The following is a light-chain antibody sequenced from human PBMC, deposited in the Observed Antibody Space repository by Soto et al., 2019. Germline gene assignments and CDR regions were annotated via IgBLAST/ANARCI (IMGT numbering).Light chain of an antibody. CDR1: SSNIGKNA. Sequence: QSVLTQPPSVSEAPRQRVTISCFGSSSNIGKNAVNWYQQFPGKAPKLLIYSDDLLPSGVSDRFSGSKSGTSASLAISGLQSEDEADYYCATWDDKLNGWLFGGGTKLTVL. V-gene: IGLV1-36*01. CDR2: SDD. J-gene: IGLJ3*02. CDR3: ATWDDKLNGWL.